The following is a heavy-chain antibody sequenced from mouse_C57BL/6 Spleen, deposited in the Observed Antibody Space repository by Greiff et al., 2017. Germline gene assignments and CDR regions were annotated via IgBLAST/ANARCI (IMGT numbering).Heavy chain of an antibody. CDR1: GFTFSDYG. D-gene: IGHD1-1*01. V-gene: IGHV5-15*04. CDR3: ARRDTTVVDGAMDY. J-gene: IGHJ4*01. CDR2: ISNLAYSI. Sequence: EVQLVESGGGLVQPGGSLKLSCAASGFTFSDYGMAWVRQAPRKGPEWVAFISNLAYSIYYADTVTGRFTISRENAKHTLYLEMSSLRSEDTAMYYCARRDTTVVDGAMDYWGQGTSVTVSS.